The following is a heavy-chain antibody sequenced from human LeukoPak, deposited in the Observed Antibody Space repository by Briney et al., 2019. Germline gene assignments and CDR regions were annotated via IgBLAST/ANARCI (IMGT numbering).Heavy chain of an antibody. Sequence: SETLSLTCTVSDDSITMYYWTWIRQPPGKGLEWIGYVDHTGSTKFNPSLNGRVSISRDTSNNFFSLRLRSVTAADTAVYFCARGRVSSSTWYTTYYYFFYMDFWGKGTTVTVSS. D-gene: IGHD1-1*01. CDR3: ARGRVSSSTWYTTYYYFFYMDF. J-gene: IGHJ6*03. CDR1: DDSITMYY. V-gene: IGHV4-59*01. CDR2: VDHTGST.